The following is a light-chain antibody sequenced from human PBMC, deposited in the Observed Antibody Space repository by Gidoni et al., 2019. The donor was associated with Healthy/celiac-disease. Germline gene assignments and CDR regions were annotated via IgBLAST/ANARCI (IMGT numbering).Light chain of an antibody. CDR2: DAS. V-gene: IGKV1-33*01. J-gene: IGKJ2*04. CDR3: QQYDNLPCS. Sequence: DIQMTQSPSSLSASVGDRVTITCQASQDISNYLNWYQQKPGKAPKLLIYDASNLETGVPSRFSGIGSGTDFTFTISSLQPEDIATYYCQQYDNLPCSFGQGTKLEIK. CDR1: QDISNY.